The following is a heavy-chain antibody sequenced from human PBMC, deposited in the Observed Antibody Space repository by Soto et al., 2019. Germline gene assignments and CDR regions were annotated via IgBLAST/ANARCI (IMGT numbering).Heavy chain of an antibody. V-gene: IGHV3-30-3*01. CDR2: ISYDGSNK. D-gene: IGHD4-4*01. CDR3: ARDSKVTTFGWYFDL. CDR1: GFTFSSYA. Sequence: QVQLVESGGGVVQPGRSLRLSCAASGFTFSSYAMHWVRQAPGKGLEWVAVISYDGSNKYYADSVKGRFTISRDNSKNTLYLQMNSLRAEDTAVYYCARDSKVTTFGWYFDLWGRGTLVTVSS. J-gene: IGHJ2*01.